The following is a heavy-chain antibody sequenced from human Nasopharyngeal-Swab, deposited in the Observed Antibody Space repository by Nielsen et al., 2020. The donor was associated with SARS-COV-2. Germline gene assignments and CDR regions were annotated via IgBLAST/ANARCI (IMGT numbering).Heavy chain of an antibody. CDR2: ISRNSRSI. Sequence: GESRRPSCAASGFTFDDYATRWVRQVPGKGLEWVSGISRNSRSIGYADSVKGRFTLTRDTAKNSLYLQMNSLRAEDTALYYCAKDTVTAVAGNFDYWGQGTLVTVSS. CDR3: AKDTVTAVAGNFDY. D-gene: IGHD6-19*01. V-gene: IGHV3-9*01. CDR1: GFTFDDYA. J-gene: IGHJ4*02.